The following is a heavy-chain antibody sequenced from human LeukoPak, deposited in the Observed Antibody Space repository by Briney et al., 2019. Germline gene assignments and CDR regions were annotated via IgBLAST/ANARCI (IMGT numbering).Heavy chain of an antibody. Sequence: SETLSLTCTVSGGSISSGRYYWGWIRQPPGKGLEWIGSIYYSGNTYYNPSLKSRVTISVDTSRNQFSLRLSSVTAADTAVYYCARDFSPTGDILTGYQLDYWGQGTLVTVSS. CDR3: ARDFSPTGDILTGYQLDY. D-gene: IGHD3-9*01. CDR1: GGSISSGRYY. J-gene: IGHJ4*02. V-gene: IGHV4-39*02. CDR2: IYYSGNT.